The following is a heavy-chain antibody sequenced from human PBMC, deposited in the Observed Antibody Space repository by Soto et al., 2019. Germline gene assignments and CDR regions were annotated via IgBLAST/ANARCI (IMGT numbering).Heavy chain of an antibody. V-gene: IGHV4-30-2*01. Sequence: QLHLQESGSGLVKPSQTLSLTCTVSGGSINSGGYSWTWIRQPPGKGLEWIGFIYHTGTTYYNPSLKSRGTISVDMSKNQFSLKLNSVPAADTAVYYCARGVTYYDSNGSSWFAPWGQGALVTVSS. D-gene: IGHD3-22*01. CDR3: ARGVTYYDSNGSSWFAP. CDR2: IYHTGTT. J-gene: IGHJ5*02. CDR1: GGSINSGGYS.